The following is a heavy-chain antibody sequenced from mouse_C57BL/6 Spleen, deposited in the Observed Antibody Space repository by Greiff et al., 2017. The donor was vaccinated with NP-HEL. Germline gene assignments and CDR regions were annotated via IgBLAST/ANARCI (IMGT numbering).Heavy chain of an antibody. CDR1: APDSLLSL. CDR3: ARETTDYYGSSSRYAMDY. CDR2: IYPLDFYT. Sequence: LQQSGASVKISSNRSAPDSLLSLLPFFPPLPFPFLSFLFPIYPLDFYTNYNLKFKGKATLTADKSSSTAYMQLSSLTSEDSAVYICARETTDYYGSSSRYAMDYWGQGTSVTVSS. D-gene: IGHD1-1*01. J-gene: IGHJ4*01. V-gene: IGHV1-80*01.